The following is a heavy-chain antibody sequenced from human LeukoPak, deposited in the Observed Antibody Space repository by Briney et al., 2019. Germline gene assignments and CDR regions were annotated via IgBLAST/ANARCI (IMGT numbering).Heavy chain of an antibody. D-gene: IGHD6-13*01. CDR1: GCTFTSYA. Sequence: ASVKVSCKASGCTFTSYAMNWVRQAPGQGLEWMGWINTNTGNPTYAQGFTGRFVFSLDTSVSTAYLQIGSLKAEDTAVYYCARVGAAAGADYWGQGTLVTVSS. J-gene: IGHJ4*02. CDR2: INTNTGNP. V-gene: IGHV7-4-1*01. CDR3: ARVGAAAGADY.